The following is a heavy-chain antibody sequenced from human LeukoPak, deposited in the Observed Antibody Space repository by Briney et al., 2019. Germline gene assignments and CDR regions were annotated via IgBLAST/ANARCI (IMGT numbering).Heavy chain of an antibody. V-gene: IGHV3-7*01. D-gene: IGHD3-16*01. J-gene: IGHJ3*02. CDR3: ARDPQGGAFDM. CDR2: ITPDGSDK. Sequence: GGSLRLSCAASGFTFSSYGMHWVRQTPGKGLEWVANITPDGSDKYYVVSVKGRFTISRDNAKNSLYLQMNSLSAEDTAIYYCARDPQGGAFDMWGQGTMVTVSP. CDR1: GFTFSSYG.